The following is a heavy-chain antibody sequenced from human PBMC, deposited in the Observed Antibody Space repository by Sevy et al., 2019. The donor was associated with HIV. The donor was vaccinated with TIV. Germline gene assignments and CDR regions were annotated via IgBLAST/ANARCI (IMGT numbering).Heavy chain of an antibody. D-gene: IGHD6-13*01. CDR1: GFTFSNYE. Sequence: GGSLRLSCAASGFTFSNYEMDWVRQAPGKGLEWISHISSSGYTRYYADSVKGRFTISRDNAKKSLYLQMNSLRAEDTAVYYCARDLSESSSWYEVYYYMDVWGKGTTVTVSS. CDR3: ARDLSESSSWYEVYYYMDV. J-gene: IGHJ6*03. CDR2: ISSSGYTR. V-gene: IGHV3-48*03.